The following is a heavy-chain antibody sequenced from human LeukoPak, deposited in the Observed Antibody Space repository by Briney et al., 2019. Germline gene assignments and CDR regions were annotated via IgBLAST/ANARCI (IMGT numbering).Heavy chain of an antibody. CDR3: ARDQDYHPGYSSGWYY. CDR1: GFTISSYS. CDR2: ISRSISTI. Sequence: GGSLRLSCAASGFTISSYSMNLVRQAPGKGLEWVSYISRSISTIYNADSLKGRFTISRDNAKNSLYLQMNSLRAEDTAVYYCARDQDYHPGYSSGWYYWGQGTLVTVSS. V-gene: IGHV3-48*01. D-gene: IGHD6-19*01. J-gene: IGHJ4*02.